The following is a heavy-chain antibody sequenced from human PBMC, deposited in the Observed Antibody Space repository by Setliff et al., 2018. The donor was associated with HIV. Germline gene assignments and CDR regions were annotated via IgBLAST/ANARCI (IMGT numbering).Heavy chain of an antibody. CDR2: INHSGST. Sequence: SETLSLTCSVFGGSMNSHYWSWIRQPPGKGLEWIGEINHSGSTNYNPSLKSRVTISVDTSKNQFSLKLSSVTAADTAVYYCARDKVTDDAFDIWGQGTMVTVSS. CDR1: GGSMNSHY. V-gene: IGHV4-34*01. CDR3: ARDKVTDDAFDI. D-gene: IGHD4-4*01. J-gene: IGHJ3*02.